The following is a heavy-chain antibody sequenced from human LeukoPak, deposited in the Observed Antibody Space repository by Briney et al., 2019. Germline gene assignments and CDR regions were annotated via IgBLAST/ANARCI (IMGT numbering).Heavy chain of an antibody. V-gene: IGHV1-2*02. Sequence: ASVKVSCKASGYTFTGYNIHWVRQAPGQGLEWMGWINPNSGGTNYAQKFQGRVTMTRDTSISTAYMELSRLRSDDTAVYFCARLRSSGPSRYFDSWGQGTLVTVSS. D-gene: IGHD6-19*01. CDR2: INPNSGGT. J-gene: IGHJ4*02. CDR1: GYTFTGYN. CDR3: ARLRSSGPSRYFDS.